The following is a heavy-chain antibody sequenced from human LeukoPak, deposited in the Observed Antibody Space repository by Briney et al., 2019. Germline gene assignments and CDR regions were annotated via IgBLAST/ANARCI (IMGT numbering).Heavy chain of an antibody. Sequence: ASVKVSCKSSVYTFSAYGISWLRQAPGQGLEWLGWISGHNDNANYVQEFQDRVTMTTDTSTTTAYMELRSLTSDDTAVYFCARYLGHSSGSKRGFDYWGQGTLVTVSS. CDR3: ARYLGHSSGSKRGFDY. CDR2: ISGHNDNA. J-gene: IGHJ4*02. CDR1: VYTFSAYG. D-gene: IGHD6-19*01. V-gene: IGHV1-18*01.